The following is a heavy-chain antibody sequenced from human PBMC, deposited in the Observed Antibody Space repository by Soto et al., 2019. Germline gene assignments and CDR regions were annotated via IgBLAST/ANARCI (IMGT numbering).Heavy chain of an antibody. CDR1: GYTFTGYY. V-gene: IGHV1-2*02. D-gene: IGHD3-10*01. CDR2: INPNSGGT. Sequence: ASVKVSCKASGYTFTGYYMHWVRQAPGQGLEWMGWINPNSGGTNYAQKFQGRVTMTRDTSISTAYMELSRLRSDDTEVYYCARDRLLWFGELSVHWGQGTLVTVSS. J-gene: IGHJ4*02. CDR3: ARDRLLWFGELSVH.